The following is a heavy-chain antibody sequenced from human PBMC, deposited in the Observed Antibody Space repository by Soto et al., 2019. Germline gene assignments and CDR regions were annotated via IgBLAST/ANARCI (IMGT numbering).Heavy chain of an antibody. J-gene: IGHJ4*02. Sequence: PSETLSLTCTVSGGSVSSGSDYWSWIRQPPGKGLEWIGYIYYSGSTNYNPSLKSRVTISVDTSKNQFSLKLSSVTAADTAVYYCARGGIGSSGYYGYWGQGTLVTVSS. D-gene: IGHD3-22*01. CDR1: GGSVSSGSDY. CDR2: IYYSGST. V-gene: IGHV4-61*01. CDR3: ARGGIGSSGYYGY.